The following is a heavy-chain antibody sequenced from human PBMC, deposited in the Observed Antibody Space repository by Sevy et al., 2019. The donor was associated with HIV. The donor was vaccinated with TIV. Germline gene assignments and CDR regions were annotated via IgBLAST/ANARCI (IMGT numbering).Heavy chain of an antibody. J-gene: IGHJ6*02. D-gene: IGHD4-17*01. CDR3: ARDLPSAVTFPSYYYGLDV. CDR1: GFTFNIYA. Sequence: GGSLRLSCAASGFTFNIYALHWVRQAPGKGLEWVAVISYDGSNIYYAESVKGRFAISRDNSKNTLYLQMNSLRPEDTAVYYCARDLPSAVTFPSYYYGLDVWGQGTTVTVSS. V-gene: IGHV3-30*09. CDR2: ISYDGSNI.